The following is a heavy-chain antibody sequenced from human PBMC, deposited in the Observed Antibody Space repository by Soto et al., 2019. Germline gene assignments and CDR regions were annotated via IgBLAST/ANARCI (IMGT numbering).Heavy chain of an antibody. J-gene: IGHJ4*02. CDR1: GYSFISHY. V-gene: IGHV1-46*01. D-gene: IGHD2-2*01. Sequence: QVQLVQSGPEVTRPGASVKVSCKASGYSFISHYIHWVRQAPGQGLEWMGFINPSGGSATLAQKFQGRVTMTRDTSTSTVYMELTILSSEYAAVYYCARDYLSSKLSLSYFDFWGQGTLVTVSS. CDR2: INPSGGSA. CDR3: ARDYLSSKLSLSYFDF.